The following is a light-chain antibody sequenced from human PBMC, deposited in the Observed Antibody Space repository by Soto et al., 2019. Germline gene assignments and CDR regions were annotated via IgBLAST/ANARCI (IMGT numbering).Light chain of an antibody. CDR1: SSDVGSYNL. J-gene: IGLJ1*01. CDR3: CSYAGSSSYV. V-gene: IGLV2-23*01. CDR2: EGS. Sequence: QSVLTQPASVSGSPGQSITISCTGTSSDVGSYNLVSWYQQHPGKAPKLMIYEGSKRPSGVSNRFSGSKSGNTASLTISGLQAEDEADYYCCSYAGSSSYVFGTGTRSPS.